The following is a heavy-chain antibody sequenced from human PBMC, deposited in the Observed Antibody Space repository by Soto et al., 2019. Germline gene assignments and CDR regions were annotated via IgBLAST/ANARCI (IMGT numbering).Heavy chain of an antibody. CDR1: GDSIGSYR. CDR2: VYHSGST. J-gene: IGHJ4*02. V-gene: IGHV4-59*01. CDR3: AKAPPPIDYGPGESEYYLDN. Sequence: SETLSLTCTVSGDSIGSYRWSWIRQPPGKGLEWIAYVYHSGSTNYNPSLKSRVTMSVDTSKNQFTLKLTSVTAADTAMYYCAKAPPPIDYGPGESEYYLDNRGQGILVTVSS. D-gene: IGHD3-16*01.